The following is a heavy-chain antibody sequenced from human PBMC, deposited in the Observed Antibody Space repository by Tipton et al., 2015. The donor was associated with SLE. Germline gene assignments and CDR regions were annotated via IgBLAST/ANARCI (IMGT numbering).Heavy chain of an antibody. D-gene: IGHD1-1*01. CDR3: ARHRSSVNGGFAFDI. CDR1: GCSISSSSYY. V-gene: IGHV4-39*01. J-gene: IGHJ3*02. CDR2: IYYSGST. Sequence: LRLSCTVSGCSISSSSYYWGWIRQPPGKGLEWIGSIYYSGSTYYNPPLKRRVTISVDTSKNQFSLKLSSGTAADTAVYYCARHRSSVNGGFAFDIWGQGTMVTVSS.